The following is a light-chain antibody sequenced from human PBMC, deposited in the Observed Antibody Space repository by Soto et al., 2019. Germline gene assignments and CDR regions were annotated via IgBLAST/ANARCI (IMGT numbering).Light chain of an antibody. CDR1: QTVSSTY. CDR2: GAS. Sequence: DMVLTQSPGTLSLSPGEGATLSCRASQTVSSTYLAWYQQKPGRAPSLLIHGASTRAAGIPDRCSASRSGTHFTLTINRQEPEYFSVYFCQQFGTAPYPFGQGTTVESK. V-gene: IGKV3-20*01. J-gene: IGKJ2*01. CDR3: QQFGTAPYP.